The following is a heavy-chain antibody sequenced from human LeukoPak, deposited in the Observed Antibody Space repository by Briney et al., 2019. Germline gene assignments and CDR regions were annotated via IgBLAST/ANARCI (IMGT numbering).Heavy chain of an antibody. CDR1: GYSFTSYW. J-gene: IGHJ6*03. CDR3: ARTTKDIVVVPAATNPETFYYYYYMDV. Sequence: GESLKISCKGSGYSFTSYWIGWVRQMPGKGLEWMGIIYPGDSDTRYSPSFQGQVTISADKSISTAYLQWSSLKASDTAMYYCARTTKDIVVVPAATNPETFYYYYYMDVWGKGTTVTVSS. CDR2: IYPGDSDT. D-gene: IGHD2-2*01. V-gene: IGHV5-51*01.